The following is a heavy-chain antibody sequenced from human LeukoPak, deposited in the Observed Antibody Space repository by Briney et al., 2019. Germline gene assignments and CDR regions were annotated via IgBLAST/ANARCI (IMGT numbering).Heavy chain of an antibody. CDR1: GVFISSYY. V-gene: IGHV4-59*01. J-gene: IGHJ4*02. D-gene: IGHD1-26*01. CDR2: IYYSGST. Sequence: SESLSLTCTVSGVFISSYYWSWIRQTPGKGLGWIGYIYYSGSTNYNPSLKSRVTISVDTSKNQFSLKLSSVTAADTAVYYCASGELRYYFDYWGQGTLVTVSS. CDR3: ASGELRYYFDY.